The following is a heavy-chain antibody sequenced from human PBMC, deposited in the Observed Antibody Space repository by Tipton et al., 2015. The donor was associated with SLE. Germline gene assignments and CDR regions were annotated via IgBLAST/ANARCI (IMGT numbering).Heavy chain of an antibody. CDR3: ATNPQTPPYSSSWGGWFDP. J-gene: IGHJ5*02. CDR2: FDPEDGET. CDR1: GYTLTELS. D-gene: IGHD6-13*01. Sequence: QLVQSGPEVKKPGASVKVSCKVSGYTLTELSMHWVRQAPGKGLEWMGGFDPEDGETIYAQKFQGRVTMTEDTSTDTAYMELSSLRSEDTAVYYCATNPQTPPYSSSWGGWFDPWGQGTLVTVSS. V-gene: IGHV1-24*01.